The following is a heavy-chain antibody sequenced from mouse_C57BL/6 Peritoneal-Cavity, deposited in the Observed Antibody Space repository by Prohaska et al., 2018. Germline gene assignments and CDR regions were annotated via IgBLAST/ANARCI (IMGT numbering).Heavy chain of an antibody. Sequence: KPGASVKMSCKASGYTFTDYYMNWVKQSHGKSLEWIGVINPYNGVTSYNQKFKGKSTLTVDKSSSTAYMELNSLTSEDSAFYYCARATYTEGGYYAMYYSVYGTS. CDR3: ARATYTEGGYYAMYY. CDR1: GYTFTDYY. J-gene: IGHJ4*01. D-gene: IGHD2-12*01. CDR2: INPYNGVT. V-gene: IGHV1-19*01.